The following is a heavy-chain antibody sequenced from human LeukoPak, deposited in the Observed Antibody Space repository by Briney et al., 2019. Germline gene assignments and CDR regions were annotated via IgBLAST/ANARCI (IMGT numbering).Heavy chain of an antibody. D-gene: IGHD3-10*01. CDR2: IKQGGSEK. CDR3: ARNPLFGELFISYYCDY. CDR1: GFTFSSYW. Sequence: GGSLRLSCAASGFTFSSYWMSWVRQAPGKGLEWVANIKQGGSEKYYVDSVKGRFTISRANDKNSLYLQMNSLRAEDTAVYYCARNPLFGELFISYYCDYWRQGTLVTVPS. J-gene: IGHJ4*02. V-gene: IGHV3-7*01.